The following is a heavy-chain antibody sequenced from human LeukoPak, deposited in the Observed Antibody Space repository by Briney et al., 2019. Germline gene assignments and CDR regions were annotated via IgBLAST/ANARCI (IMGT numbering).Heavy chain of an antibody. CDR2: IRYDESKT. D-gene: IGHD4-23*01. J-gene: IGHJ4*02. V-gene: IGHV3-30*02. CDR3: AKGYGGSHFDY. CDR1: GFSFSNYG. Sequence: GGSLRLSRAASGFSFSNYGMHWVRQAPGKGLEWVAFIRYDESKTYYADSVRGRFTISRDNSKNTLYLQMNSLRVEDTAIYYCAKGYGGSHFDYWGQGALVAVSS.